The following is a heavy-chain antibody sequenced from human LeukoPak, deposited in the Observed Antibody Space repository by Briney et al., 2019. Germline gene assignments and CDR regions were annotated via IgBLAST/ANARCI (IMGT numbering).Heavy chain of an antibody. J-gene: IGHJ3*02. CDR1: GYSFTSYW. V-gene: IGHV5-10-1*01. CDR2: IDPGDSYT. CDR3: ARPPSRPPFI. Sequence: GESLKISCKGSGYSFTSYWITWVRQMPGKGLEWMGRIDPGDSYTNYSPSFQGHVTISADKSMSTAYLQWSSLKASDTAMYYCARPPSRPPFIWGQGTMVTVSS.